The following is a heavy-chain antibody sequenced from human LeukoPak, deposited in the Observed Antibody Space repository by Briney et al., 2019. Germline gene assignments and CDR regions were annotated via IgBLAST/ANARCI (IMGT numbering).Heavy chain of an antibody. CDR2: IYHSGST. V-gene: IGHV4-38-2*02. D-gene: IGHD3-22*01. Sequence: SETLSLTCTVSGYSISSGYYWGWIRQPPGKGLEWIGSIYHSGSTYYNPSLKSRVTISVDTSKNQFSLKLSSVTAADTAVYYCARDDSSGYSLGYWGQGTLVTVSS. J-gene: IGHJ4*02. CDR3: ARDDSSGYSLGY. CDR1: GYSISSGYY.